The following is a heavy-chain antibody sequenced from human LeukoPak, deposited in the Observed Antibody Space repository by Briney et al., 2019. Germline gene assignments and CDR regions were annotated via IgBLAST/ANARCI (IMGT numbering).Heavy chain of an antibody. CDR2: ISYDGSNK. CDR3: ATGRTAYDSSGYHVNFDY. J-gene: IGHJ4*02. V-gene: IGHV3-30*01. D-gene: IGHD3-22*01. CDR1: GFTFSSYA. Sequence: GRSLRLSCAASGFTFSSYAMHWVRQTPGKGLEWVAVISYDGSNKYYADSVKGRFTISRDNSKNTLYLQMNSLRAEDTAVYYCATGRTAYDSSGYHVNFDYWGQGTLVNVSS.